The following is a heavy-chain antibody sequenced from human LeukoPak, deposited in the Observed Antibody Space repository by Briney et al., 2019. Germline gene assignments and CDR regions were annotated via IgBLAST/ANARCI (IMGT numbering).Heavy chain of an antibody. CDR2: INHSGST. D-gene: IGHD6-19*01. CDR3: ARGIRGKSSGWFH. V-gene: IGHV4-34*01. J-gene: IGHJ4*02. CDR1: GGSFSGYY. Sequence: SETLSLTCADYGGSFSGYYWSWIRQPPGKGLEWIGEINHSGSTNYNPSLKSRVTISVDTSKNQFSLKLSSVTAADTAVYYCARGIRGKSSGWFHWGQGTLVTVSS.